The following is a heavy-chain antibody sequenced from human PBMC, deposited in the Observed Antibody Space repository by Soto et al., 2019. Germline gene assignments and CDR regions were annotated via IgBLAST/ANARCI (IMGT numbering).Heavy chain of an antibody. J-gene: IGHJ3*01. V-gene: IGHV4-39*01. CDR2: IYYSGST. Sequence: QLQLQESGPGLVKPSETLSLTCTVSGGSISSSSYYWGWIRQPPGKGLEWIGSIYYSGSTYYNPSLKSRVTISVDTSKNQFSLKLSSVTAADTAVYYCASSTRYCSGGSCYSAFDFWGQGTMVTVSS. CDR3: ASSTRYCSGGSCYSAFDF. CDR1: GGSISSSSYY. D-gene: IGHD2-15*01.